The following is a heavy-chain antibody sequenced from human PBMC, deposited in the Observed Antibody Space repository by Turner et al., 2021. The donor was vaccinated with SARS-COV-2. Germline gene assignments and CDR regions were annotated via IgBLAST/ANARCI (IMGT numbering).Heavy chain of an antibody. J-gene: IGHJ4*02. Sequence: EVQLLVSGVGLVKPGGSLILSCAASAFTFSSYRMNWVRQTPGKGLEWVSSISSTSNYIFYADSVKGRFTISRDNAKNSLYLQMNSLRVEDTAVYYCARGANGNFDYWGQGALVTVSS. CDR2: ISSTSNYI. CDR3: ARGANGNFDY. V-gene: IGHV3-21*01. D-gene: IGHD1-26*01. CDR1: AFTFSSYR.